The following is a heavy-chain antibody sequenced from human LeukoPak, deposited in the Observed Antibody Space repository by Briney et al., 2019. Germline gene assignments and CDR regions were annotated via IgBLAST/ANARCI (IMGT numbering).Heavy chain of an antibody. CDR2: IGSRTSYI. J-gene: IGHJ4*02. Sequence: KAGGSLRLSCAASGFTFSSYSVNWVRQAPGKGLEWVSSIGSRTSYIYHADSVKGRFTISRDSAKNSLYLQMNNLRDEDTAVYYCARDDHYGSGSYHFDYWGQGTRVTVSS. V-gene: IGHV3-21*01. CDR3: ARDDHYGSGSYHFDY. D-gene: IGHD3-10*01. CDR1: GFTFSSYS.